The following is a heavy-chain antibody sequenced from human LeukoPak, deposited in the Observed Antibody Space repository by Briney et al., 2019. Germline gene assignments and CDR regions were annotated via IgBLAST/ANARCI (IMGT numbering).Heavy chain of an antibody. V-gene: IGHV3-30-3*01. D-gene: IGHD6-13*01. CDR2: ISYDGSNK. CDR1: GFTFSSYA. CDR3: ARDNDGAAAGSFDY. Sequence: GGSLRLSCAASGFTFSSYAMHWVRQAPGMGLEWVAVISYDGSNKYYADSVKGRFTISRDNSKNTLYLQMNSLRAEDTAVYYCARDNDGAAAGSFDYWGQGTLVTVSS. J-gene: IGHJ4*02.